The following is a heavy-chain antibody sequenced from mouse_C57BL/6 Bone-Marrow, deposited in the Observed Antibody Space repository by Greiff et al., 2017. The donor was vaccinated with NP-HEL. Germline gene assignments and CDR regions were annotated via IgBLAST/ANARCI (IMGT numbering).Heavy chain of an antibody. D-gene: IGHD2-4*01. CDR1: GYSITSGYD. J-gene: IGHJ3*01. CDR3: ARGGNDYAWFAY. Sequence: EVQLVESGPGMVKPSQSLSLTCTVTGYSITSGYDWHWIRHFPGNKLEWMGYISYSGSTNYNPSLKSRISITHDTSKNHFFLKLNSVTTEDTATYYCARGGNDYAWFAYWGQGTLVTVSA. V-gene: IGHV3-1*01. CDR2: ISYSGST.